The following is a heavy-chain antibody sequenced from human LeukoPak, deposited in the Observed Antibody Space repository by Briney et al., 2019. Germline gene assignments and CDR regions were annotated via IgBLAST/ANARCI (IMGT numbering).Heavy chain of an antibody. D-gene: IGHD3-22*01. CDR1: GYSISSGYF. CDR3: ARGSGYYYVDFDY. J-gene: IGHJ4*02. Sequence: SETLSLTCTVSGYSISSGYFWGWIRQPPGKGLEWIGSIYHSGSTYYTPSLKSRVTISVDMSKNQFSLKLNSVTAADTALYHCARGSGYYYVDFDYWGQGTLVTASS. V-gene: IGHV4-38-2*02. CDR2: IYHSGST.